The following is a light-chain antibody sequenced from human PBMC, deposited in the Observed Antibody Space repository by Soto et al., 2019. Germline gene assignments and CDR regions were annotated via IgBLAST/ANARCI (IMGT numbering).Light chain of an antibody. CDR1: SSDVGAYNY. J-gene: IGLJ2*01. Sequence: QSALTQPASVSGSPGQSITISCTGTSSDVGAYNYVSWYQQHPGKAPKLMIYEVTNRPSGVSNRFSGSKSGNTASLTISGLQAEDEADYYCNSYTTTRTVVFGGGTKVTVL. CDR2: EVT. V-gene: IGLV2-14*01. CDR3: NSYTTTRTVV.